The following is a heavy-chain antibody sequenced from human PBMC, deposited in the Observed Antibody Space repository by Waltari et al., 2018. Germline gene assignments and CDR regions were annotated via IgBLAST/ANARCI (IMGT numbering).Heavy chain of an antibody. CDR3: ARGRNDLSAFFDP. D-gene: IGHD2-21*02. CDR1: GYRLTGYY. Sequence: QVQLVQSGAEVTKPGASVTVSCKPSGYRLTGYYLHGLRQAPGHGLEWMGRIIPDSGVTKYAQNFQGRVTMTRDTSTNTAYMELNSLTSDDTAVYYCARGRNDLSAFFDPWGQGTLVAVSS. CDR2: IIPDSGVT. V-gene: IGHV1-2*06. J-gene: IGHJ5*02.